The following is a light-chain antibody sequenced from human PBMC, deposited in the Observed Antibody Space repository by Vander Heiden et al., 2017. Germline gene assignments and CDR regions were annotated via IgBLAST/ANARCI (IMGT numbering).Light chain of an antibody. V-gene: IGLV3-19*01. CDR1: RLRSYY. CDR2: VIY. J-gene: IGLJ1*01. CDR3: YSRESSGKHLHYV. Sequence: SSELTQDPAVSVASGQTVRITCQGDRLRSYYASWYQQKPGQAPVLVIYVIYNRPSGIPDRFSGFCYGNTASLNRDADQAEDEADEDGYSRESSGKHLHYVFGTGTKVTVL.